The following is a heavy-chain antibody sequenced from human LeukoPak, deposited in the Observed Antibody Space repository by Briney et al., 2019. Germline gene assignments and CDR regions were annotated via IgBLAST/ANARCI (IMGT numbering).Heavy chain of an antibody. CDR1: GGSFSGYY. CDR3: ARDSELGGSGSYDY. J-gene: IGHJ4*02. V-gene: IGHV4-34*01. CDR2: INHSGST. Sequence: SETLSLTCAVYGGSFSGYYWSWIRQPPGKGLEWIGEINHSGSTNYNPSLKSRVTISVDTSKNQFFLKLSSVTAADTAVYYCARDSELGGSGSYDYWGQGTLVTVSS. D-gene: IGHD3-10*01.